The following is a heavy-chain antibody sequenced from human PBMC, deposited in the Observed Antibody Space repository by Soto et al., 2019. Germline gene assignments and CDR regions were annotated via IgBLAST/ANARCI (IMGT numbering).Heavy chain of an antibody. Sequence: PGGSLKISCKGSGYSFTSYWIGWVRQMPGKGLEWMGTIYPGDSDTRYSPSFQGQVTISADKSISTAYLQWSSLKASDTAMYYCARPVVGYYSYFDYWGQGTLVTVSS. CDR1: GYSFTSYW. D-gene: IGHD3-22*01. CDR3: ARPVVGYYSYFDY. J-gene: IGHJ4*02. CDR2: IYPGDSDT. V-gene: IGHV5-51*01.